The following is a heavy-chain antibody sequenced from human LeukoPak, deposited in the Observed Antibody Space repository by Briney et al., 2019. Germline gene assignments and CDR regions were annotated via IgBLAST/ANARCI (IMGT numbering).Heavy chain of an antibody. CDR3: ARARVTVAARPGENYFDY. CDR1: GGSISSSSYY. J-gene: IGHJ4*02. Sequence: PSETLSLTCTVSGGSISSSSYYWGWIRQPPGKGLEWIGSIYYSGSTYYNPSLKSRVTISVDTSKNQFSLKLSSVTAADTAVYYCARARVTVAARPGENYFDYWGQGTLVTVSS. V-gene: IGHV4-39*07. D-gene: IGHD6-6*01. CDR2: IYYSGST.